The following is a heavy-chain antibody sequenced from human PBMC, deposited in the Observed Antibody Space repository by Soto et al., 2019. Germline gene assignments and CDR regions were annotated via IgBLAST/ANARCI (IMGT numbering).Heavy chain of an antibody. J-gene: IGHJ5*02. Sequence: GGSLRLSCAASGFTFSSYGMHWVRQAPGKGLEWVAVISYDGSNKYYADSVKGRFTISRDNSKNTLYLQMNSLRAEDTAVYYCAKDPRGVVNWFDPWGQGTLVTVS. CDR1: GFTFSSYG. CDR3: AKDPRGVVNWFDP. D-gene: IGHD3-3*01. CDR2: ISYDGSNK. V-gene: IGHV3-30*18.